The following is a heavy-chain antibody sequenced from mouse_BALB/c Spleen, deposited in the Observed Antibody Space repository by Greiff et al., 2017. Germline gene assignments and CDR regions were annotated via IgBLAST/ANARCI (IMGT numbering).Heavy chain of an antibody. CDR1: GFTFSSYG. D-gene: IGHD2-4*01. CDR2: INSNGGST. V-gene: IGHV5-6-3*01. Sequence: EVKLVESGGGLVQPGGSLKLSCAASGFTFSSYGMSWVRQTPDKRLELVATINSNGGSTYYPDSVKGRFTISRDNAKNTLYLQMSSLKSEDTAMYYCAREGRDYPDFDYWGQGTTLTVSS. CDR3: AREGRDYPDFDY. J-gene: IGHJ2*01.